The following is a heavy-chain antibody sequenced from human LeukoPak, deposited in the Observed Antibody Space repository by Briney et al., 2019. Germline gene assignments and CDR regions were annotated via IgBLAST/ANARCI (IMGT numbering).Heavy chain of an antibody. CDR2: IDSDGSST. CDR1: GFNSSNYW. V-gene: IGHV3-74*01. CDR3: ARGGGSYGWFDP. J-gene: IGHJ5*02. D-gene: IGHD3-16*01. Sequence: GGSLRLSCAASGFNSSNYWMHWVRQGPGKGLVWVSRIDSDGSSTNCADSVKGRFTISRDSAKNTLYLQMNSLRAEDTAVYYCARGGGSYGWFDPWGQGTLVTVSS.